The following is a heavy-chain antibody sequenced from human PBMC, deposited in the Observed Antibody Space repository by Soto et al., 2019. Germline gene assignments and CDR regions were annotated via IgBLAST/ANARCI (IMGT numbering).Heavy chain of an antibody. V-gene: IGHV4-31*03. CDR2: IYYSGST. Sequence: PSETLSLTCTVSGGSISSGGYYWSWIRQHPGKGLEWIGYIYYSGSTYYNPSLKSRVTISVDTSKNQFSLKLSSVTAADTAVYYCARGGYDFVFWFDPWGQGTLVTVSS. D-gene: IGHD5-12*01. CDR1: GGSISSGGYY. CDR3: ARGGYDFVFWFDP. J-gene: IGHJ5*02.